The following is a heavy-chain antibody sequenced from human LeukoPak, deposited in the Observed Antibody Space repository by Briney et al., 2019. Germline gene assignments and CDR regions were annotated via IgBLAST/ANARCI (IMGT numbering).Heavy chain of an antibody. CDR1: GYTFTSYY. J-gene: IGHJ6*03. CDR3: ARDGTGFGGYYYYMDV. D-gene: IGHD3/OR15-3a*01. CDR2: INPSGGST. V-gene: IGHV1-46*01. Sequence: ASVKVSCKASGYTFTSYYMHWVRQAPGQGLEWMGIINPSGGSTSYAQKFQGRVTITADESTSTAYMELSSLRSEDTAVYYCARDGTGFGGYYYYMDVWGKGTTVTISS.